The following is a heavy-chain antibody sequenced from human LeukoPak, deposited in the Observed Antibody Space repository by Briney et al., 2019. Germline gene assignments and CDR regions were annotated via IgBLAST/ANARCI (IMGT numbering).Heavy chain of an antibody. Sequence: NSGGSLRLSCAASGFTFSDYYMSWIRQAPGKGLEWVSYISSSGSTIYYADSVKGRFTISRDNAKNSLYLQMNSLRAEDTAVYYCARLADSSGYYPTRRDYFDYWGQGTLVTVS. D-gene: IGHD3-22*01. CDR2: ISSSGSTI. J-gene: IGHJ4*02. V-gene: IGHV3-11*01. CDR3: ARLADSSGYYPTRRDYFDY. CDR1: GFTFSDYY.